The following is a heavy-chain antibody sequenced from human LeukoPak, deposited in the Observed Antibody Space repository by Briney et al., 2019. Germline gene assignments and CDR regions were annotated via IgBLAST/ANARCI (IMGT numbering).Heavy chain of an antibody. V-gene: IGHV4-34*01. D-gene: IGHD6-13*01. CDR2: INHSGST. CDR3: ARVDSSSWYYFDY. Sequence: SETLSLTCAVYGGSFSGYYWSWIRQPPGKGLEWIGEINHSGSTNYNPSLKSRVTISVDTSKNQFSLKPSSVTAADTAVYYCARVDSSSWYYFDYWGQGTLVTVSS. CDR1: GGSFSGYY. J-gene: IGHJ4*02.